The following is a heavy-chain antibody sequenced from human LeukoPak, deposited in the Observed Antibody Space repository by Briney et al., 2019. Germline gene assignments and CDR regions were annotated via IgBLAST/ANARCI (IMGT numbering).Heavy chain of an antibody. J-gene: IGHJ4*02. CDR2: IIPIFGTA. CDR3: ASGGSGYSYGIDY. V-gene: IGHV1-69*13. D-gene: IGHD5-18*01. Sequence: SVKVSCKASGGTFSIYAISWVRQAPGQGLEWMGGIIPIFGTANYAQKFQGRVTITADESTSTAYMELSSLRSEDTAVYYCASGGSGYSYGIDYWGQGTLVTVSS. CDR1: GGTFSIYA.